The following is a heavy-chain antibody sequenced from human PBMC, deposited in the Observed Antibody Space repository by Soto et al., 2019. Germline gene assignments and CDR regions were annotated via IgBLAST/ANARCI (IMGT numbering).Heavy chain of an antibody. CDR2: IRSKINTYAT. D-gene: IGHD4-17*01. J-gene: IGHJ4*02. CDR3: TNENDYCDCRPLWY. Sequence: EVLLVEPGGGLVQPGGSLKLSCAASGFTFKGSALHWVRQASGKGLGWVGRIRSKINTYATAYAATVKGRFTISRDDSKNTAYLQITSLKPEATAVYFCTNENDYCDCRPLWYWGQGTLVTVYS. V-gene: IGHV3-73*01. CDR1: GFTFKGSA.